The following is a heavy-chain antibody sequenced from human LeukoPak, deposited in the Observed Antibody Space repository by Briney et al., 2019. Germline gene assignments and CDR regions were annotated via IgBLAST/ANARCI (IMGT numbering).Heavy chain of an antibody. V-gene: IGHV4-4*07. CDR3: ARIQRSWSPRVYYYYYMDV. D-gene: IGHD6-13*01. J-gene: IGHJ6*03. Sequence: SETLSLTCTVSGGSISSYYWSWIRQPAGKGLEWIGRIYTSGSTNYNPSLKSRVTMSVDTSKNQFSLKLSSVTAADTAVYYCARIQRSWSPRVYYYYYMDVWGKGTTVTVSS. CDR1: GGSISSYY. CDR2: IYTSGST.